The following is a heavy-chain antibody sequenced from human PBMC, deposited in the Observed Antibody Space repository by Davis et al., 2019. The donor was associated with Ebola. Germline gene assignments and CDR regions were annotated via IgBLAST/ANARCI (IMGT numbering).Heavy chain of an antibody. CDR1: GYSFTSYW. CDR2: IYPGYSYT. J-gene: IGHJ6*02. D-gene: IGHD3-16*01. Sequence: SCMGSGYSFTSYWIGWVRQMPGKGLAWMGIIYPGYSYTNFSPSFQGHVTLSADKSISTAYLQWSSLKASDTAMYYCARPGGHRLGYYGLDVWGQGTTVTVSS. V-gene: IGHV5-51*01. CDR3: ARPGGHRLGYYGLDV.